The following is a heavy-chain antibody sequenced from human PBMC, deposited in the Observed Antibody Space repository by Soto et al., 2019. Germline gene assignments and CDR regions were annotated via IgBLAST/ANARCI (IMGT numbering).Heavy chain of an antibody. V-gene: IGHV3-74*01. CDR2: IKSDGSST. D-gene: IGHD3-16*01. Sequence: EVQLVESGGGLVQPGGSLRLSCAASGFTFSDYWMHWVHQAPGKGLVWVSRIKSDGSSTSYADSVKGRFTISRDNAKNTLYLQMNSLRAEDTAVYYCARSWGGEPVSWGQGTLVTVSS. J-gene: IGHJ4*02. CDR1: GFTFSDYW. CDR3: ARSWGGEPVS.